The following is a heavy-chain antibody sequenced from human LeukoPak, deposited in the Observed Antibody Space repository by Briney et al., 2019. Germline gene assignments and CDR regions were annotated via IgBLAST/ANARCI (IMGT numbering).Heavy chain of an antibody. CDR2: IHPSGSA. CDR3: ARGIDAYKVAY. CDR1: DGSINGHY. V-gene: IGHV4-59*11. Sequence: SETLSLTCSVSDGSINGHYWNWIRQPPGGGLEWIGCIHPSGSAHYNPSLKNRVTISLDTSSNRFFLNINSVAAADTALYYCARGIDAYKVAYWGQGTLVTVSS. D-gene: IGHD5-24*01. J-gene: IGHJ4*02.